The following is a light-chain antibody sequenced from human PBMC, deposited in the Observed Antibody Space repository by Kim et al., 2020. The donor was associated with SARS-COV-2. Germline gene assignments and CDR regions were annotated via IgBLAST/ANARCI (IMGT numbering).Light chain of an antibody. CDR2: DAS. V-gene: IGKV1-33*01. CDR3: QQYDNLPIT. Sequence: ASVGDRVTITCQASQDIRNYLNWYQQKPGKAPQLLIYDASNLETGVPSRFSGSGSGTDFTFTISSLQPEDIATYYCQQYDNLPITFGQGTRLEIK. J-gene: IGKJ5*01. CDR1: QDIRNY.